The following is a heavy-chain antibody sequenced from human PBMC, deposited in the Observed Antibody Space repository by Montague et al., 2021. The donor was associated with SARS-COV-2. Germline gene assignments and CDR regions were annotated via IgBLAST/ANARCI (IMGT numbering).Heavy chain of an antibody. Sequence: SETLSLTCTVSGGSIRGYYWSWIRQPPGKGLEWIGYIYHSGNTKYNPSLKSRVSISADTSRNQFSLRLGSVTAADTAVYYCAREYRIELWQTNWYFGLWGRGTLVTVSS. J-gene: IGHJ2*01. CDR2: IYHSGNT. CDR1: GGSIRGYY. CDR3: AREYRIELWQTNWYFGL. D-gene: IGHD5-18*01. V-gene: IGHV4-59*01.